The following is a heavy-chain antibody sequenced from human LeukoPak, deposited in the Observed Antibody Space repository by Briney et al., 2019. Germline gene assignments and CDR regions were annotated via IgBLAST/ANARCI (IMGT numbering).Heavy chain of an antibody. J-gene: IGHJ4*02. Sequence: SGGSLGLSCAASGFTFSNYAMTWVRQAPGMGLEWVSSISGSGSSSYYADSVKGRFTVSRDNSKDTLHLQMNSLRAEDTAVYYCAKDFLYNVVDYWGQGTLVAVSS. V-gene: IGHV3-23*01. D-gene: IGHD3-10*01. CDR2: ISGSGSSS. CDR3: AKDFLYNVVDY. CDR1: GFTFSNYA.